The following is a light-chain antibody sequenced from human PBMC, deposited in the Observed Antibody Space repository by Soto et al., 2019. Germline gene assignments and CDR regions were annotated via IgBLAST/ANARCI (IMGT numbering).Light chain of an antibody. CDR3: QKYNSASWT. CDR2: AAS. Sequence: DIQMTQSPSSLSASVGDRVTITCRASQGISSYLAWYQQKPGEVPNLLISAASTLQSGVPSRFSGSGSGTDFTLTVSSLQPEDVATYYCQKYNSASWTFGQGTKVEIK. J-gene: IGKJ1*01. CDR1: QGISSY. V-gene: IGKV1-27*01.